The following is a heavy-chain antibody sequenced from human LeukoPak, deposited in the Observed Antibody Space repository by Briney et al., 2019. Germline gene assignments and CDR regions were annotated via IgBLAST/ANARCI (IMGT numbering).Heavy chain of an antibody. CDR2: INPNSGGT. CDR1: VYTFTGYY. D-gene: IGHD4-17*01. J-gene: IGHJ4*02. CDR3: ARETTTVTTYIDY. V-gene: IGHV1-2*02. Sequence: ASVKVSRKASVYTFTGYYIHWVRHAPGQGLEWMGWINPNSGGTNNAQKFQGRVTMTRDTSISTAYMELSRLRSDDAAVYYCARETTTVTTYIDYWGQGTLVTVSS.